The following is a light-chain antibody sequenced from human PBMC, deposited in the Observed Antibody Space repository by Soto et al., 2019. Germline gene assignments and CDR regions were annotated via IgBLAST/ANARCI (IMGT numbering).Light chain of an antibody. Sequence: DIQRTQSPSTLSASVVNRVTITCRASQTITNWLAWYQKRPGKAPKLLVYKASTLESGIPSRFSSSGSGTEFTLTIRSLQPDDSATYYCQQYNTFSPTFGQGTKVDIK. V-gene: IGKV1-5*03. CDR3: QQYNTFSPT. J-gene: IGKJ1*01. CDR2: KAS. CDR1: QTITNW.